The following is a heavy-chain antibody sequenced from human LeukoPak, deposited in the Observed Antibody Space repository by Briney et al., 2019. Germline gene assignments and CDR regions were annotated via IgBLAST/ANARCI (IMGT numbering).Heavy chain of an antibody. CDR1: GGSISSSSYY. J-gene: IGHJ2*01. V-gene: IGHV4-39*07. D-gene: IGHD3-22*01. Sequence: SETLSLTCTVSGGSISSSSYYWGWIRQPPGKGLEWIGSIYYSGSTYYNPSLKSRVTISVDTSKNQFSLKLSSVTAADTAVYYCARDRGYYDSSGYYPYWYFDLWGRGTLVTVSS. CDR3: ARDRGYYDSSGYYPYWYFDL. CDR2: IYYSGST.